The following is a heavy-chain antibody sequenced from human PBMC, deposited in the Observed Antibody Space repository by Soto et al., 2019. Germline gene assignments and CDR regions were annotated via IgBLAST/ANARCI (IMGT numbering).Heavy chain of an antibody. CDR1: GGTFSSYA. CDR3: ARMTTVMPKHYYGMDV. J-gene: IGHJ6*02. V-gene: IGHV1-69*13. Sequence: GASVKVSCKASGGTFSSYAISWVRQAPGQGLEWMGGIIPIFGTAKHAQKFQGRVTITADESTSTTQMELSSLRSEDTAVYYCARMTTVMPKHYYGMDVWGQGTTVTVSS. D-gene: IGHD4-17*01. CDR2: IIPIFGTA.